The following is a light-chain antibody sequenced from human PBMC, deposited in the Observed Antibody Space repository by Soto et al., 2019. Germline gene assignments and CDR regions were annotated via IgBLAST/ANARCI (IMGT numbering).Light chain of an antibody. Sequence: QSALAQPRSVSGSPGQSVTTSCTGTSSDVGGYNYVSWYQQHPGKAPKLMIYDVSKRPSGVPDRFSGSKSGNTASLTISGLQAEDEADYYCCSYAGSYTFSYVFGTGTKVTVL. CDR2: DVS. CDR3: CSYAGSYTFSYV. CDR1: SSDVGGYNY. V-gene: IGLV2-11*01. J-gene: IGLJ1*01.